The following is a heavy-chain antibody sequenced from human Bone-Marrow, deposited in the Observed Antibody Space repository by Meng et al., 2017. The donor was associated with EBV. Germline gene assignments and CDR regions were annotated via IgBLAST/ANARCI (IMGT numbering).Heavy chain of an antibody. CDR1: GYTFTGYY. V-gene: IGHV1-2*06. CDR3: ARVFLDYGSGSIDY. Sequence: QVQLGQSGAEMKKPGASVKGSCKASGYTFTGYYMHWVRQAPGQGLEWMGRINPNSGGTNYAQKFQGRVTMTRDTSISTAYMELSRLRSDDTAVYYCARVFLDYGSGSIDYWGQGTLVTVSS. J-gene: IGHJ4*02. CDR2: INPNSGGT. D-gene: IGHD3-10*01.